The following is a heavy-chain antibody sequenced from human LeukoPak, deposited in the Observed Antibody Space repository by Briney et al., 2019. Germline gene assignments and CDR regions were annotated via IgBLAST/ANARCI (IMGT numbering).Heavy chain of an antibody. Sequence: GGSLRLSCAASGFTFSSYSMNWVRQAPGKGLEWVSSISSSSSYIYYADSVKGRFTISRDNAKNSLYLQMNSLRAEDAAVYYCARDEPSGWTQPFDYWGQGTLVTVSS. CDR3: ARDEPSGWTQPFDY. CDR1: GFTFSSYS. V-gene: IGHV3-21*01. J-gene: IGHJ4*02. D-gene: IGHD6-19*01. CDR2: ISSSSSYI.